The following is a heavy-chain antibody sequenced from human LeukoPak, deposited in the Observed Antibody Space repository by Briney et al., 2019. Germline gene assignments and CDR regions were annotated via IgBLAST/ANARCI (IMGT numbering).Heavy chain of an antibody. V-gene: IGHV4-59*01. J-gene: IGHJ4*02. CDR1: GGSFEHYF. CDR3: ASHRRSHGSEY. CDR2: VYYSGST. Sequence: PSETLSLTCSVSGGSFEHYFWSWIRQPPGKGLEWIGYVYYSGSTDYSPSLKSRLTISADTSKNQFSLKLSSVTAADTAVYYCASHRRSHGSEYWGPGTLVTVSS. D-gene: IGHD3-10*01.